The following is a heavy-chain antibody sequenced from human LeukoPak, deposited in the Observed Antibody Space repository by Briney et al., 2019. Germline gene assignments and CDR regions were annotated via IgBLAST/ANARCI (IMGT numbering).Heavy chain of an antibody. CDR1: RFTFSNFA. D-gene: IGHD6-13*01. J-gene: IGHJ4*02. V-gene: IGHV3-23*01. CDR2: INDGGGNT. CDR3: AKLIHPYTSSWYPFDS. Sequence: GGSLRLSCAASRFTFSNFALIWVRQAPGKGLEWVSIINDGGGNTYYADSVKGRFTISRENSKNTLYLQMNSLRAEDTAIYYCAKLIHPYTSSWYPFDSWGQGTLVTVSS.